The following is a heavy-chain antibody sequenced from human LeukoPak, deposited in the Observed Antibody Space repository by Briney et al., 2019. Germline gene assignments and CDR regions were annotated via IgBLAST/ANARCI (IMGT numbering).Heavy chain of an antibody. CDR2: ISAYNGNT. D-gene: IGHD6-13*01. V-gene: IGHV1-18*04. CDR1: GYTFTSYG. J-gene: IGHJ4*02. CDR3: AGYPLSYSGNWHYYFDY. Sequence: ASVKVSCKASGYTFTSYGISWVRQAPGQGLEWMGWISAYNGNTNYAQNLQDRVFMNTDTSTSTAYMELRSLRSDDTAVYYCAGYPLSYSGNWHYYFDYWGQGTLVTVSS.